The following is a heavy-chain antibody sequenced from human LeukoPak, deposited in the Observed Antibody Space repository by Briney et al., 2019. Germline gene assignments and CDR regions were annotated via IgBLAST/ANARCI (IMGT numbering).Heavy chain of an antibody. V-gene: IGHV3-30*18. D-gene: IGHD6-13*01. CDR3: AKRAAAGTFDFDY. CDR2: ISYDGSNK. Sequence: GRSLRLSCAASGFAFSSYGMHWVRQAPGKGLEWVAVISYDGSNKYYADSVKGRFTISRDNSKNTLYLQMNSLRAEDTAVYYCAKRAAAGTFDFDYWGQGTLVTVSS. CDR1: GFAFSSYG. J-gene: IGHJ4*02.